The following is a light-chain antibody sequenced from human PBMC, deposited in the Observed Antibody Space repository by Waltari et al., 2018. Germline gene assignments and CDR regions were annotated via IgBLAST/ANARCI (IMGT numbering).Light chain of an antibody. CDR2: WAS. Sequence: DLVMTQSPDSLAVSLGERATINCKSSQSVLYSSNNKNYLAWSQQKPGQPPKLLIYWASTRESGVPDRFSGSGSGTDFTLTISSLQAEDVAVYYCQQYYSTPYTFGQGTKLEIK. CDR1: QSVLYSSNNKNY. CDR3: QQYYSTPYT. V-gene: IGKV4-1*01. J-gene: IGKJ2*01.